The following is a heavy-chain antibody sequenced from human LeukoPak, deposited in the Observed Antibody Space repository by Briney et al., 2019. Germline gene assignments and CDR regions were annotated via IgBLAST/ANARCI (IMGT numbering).Heavy chain of an antibody. J-gene: IGHJ4*02. CDR1: GFTFSSYG. CDR2: IRYDGSNK. CDR3: AKERDTAMVTIDY. V-gene: IGHV3-30*02. Sequence: GGSLRLSCAASGFTFSSYGMHWVRQAPGKGLEWVAFIRYDGSNKYYSDSVKGRFTISRDNSKNTLHLQVNSLRAEDTAVYYCAKERDTAMVTIDYWGQGTLVTVSS. D-gene: IGHD5-18*01.